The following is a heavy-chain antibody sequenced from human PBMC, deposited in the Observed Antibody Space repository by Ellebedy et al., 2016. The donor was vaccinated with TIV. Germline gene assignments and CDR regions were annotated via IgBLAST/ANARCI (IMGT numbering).Heavy chain of an antibody. CDR3: AHRLDGYTIDY. CDR2: IYWDDEK. V-gene: IGHV2-5*02. D-gene: IGHD5-24*01. J-gene: IGHJ4*02. Sequence: SGPTLVKPTETLTLTCTFSGFSLSTSGVGVGWIRQPPGKALEWLALIYWDDEKRYSPSLKSRLTIAKDTSKNQVVLIMRNMDPVDTATYYCAHRLDGYTIDYWGQGALVTVSS. CDR1: GFSLSTSGVG.